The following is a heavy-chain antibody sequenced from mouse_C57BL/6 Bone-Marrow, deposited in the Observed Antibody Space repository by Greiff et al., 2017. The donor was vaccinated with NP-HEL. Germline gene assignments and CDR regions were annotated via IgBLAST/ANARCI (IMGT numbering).Heavy chain of an antibody. J-gene: IGHJ3*01. D-gene: IGHD1-1*01. CDR1: GFTFSSYG. CDR3: ARVYGPWFAY. Sequence: EVNVVESGGDLVKPGGSLKLSCAASGFTFSSYGMSWVRQTPDKRLEWVATISSGGSYTYYPDSVKGRFTISRDNAKNTLYLQMSSLKSEDTAMYYCARVYGPWFAYWGQGTLVTVSA. V-gene: IGHV5-6*01. CDR2: ISSGGSYT.